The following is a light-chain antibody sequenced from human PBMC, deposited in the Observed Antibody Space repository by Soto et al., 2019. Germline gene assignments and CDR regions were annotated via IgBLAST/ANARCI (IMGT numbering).Light chain of an antibody. CDR3: AAWDDSLNGHVV. CDR2: NNY. Sequence: QSVLTQPPSASGTPGQRVTISCAGSSSNIGRNTVNWYHQLPGAAPKLLIYNNYQRPSGVPDRFSGSKSGTSASLAISGLQSEDEADYYGAAWDDSLNGHVVFGGGTKVTVL. J-gene: IGLJ2*01. V-gene: IGLV1-44*01. CDR1: SSNIGRNT.